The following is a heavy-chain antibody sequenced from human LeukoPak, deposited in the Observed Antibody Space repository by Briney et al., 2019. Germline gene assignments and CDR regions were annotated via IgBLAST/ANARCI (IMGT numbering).Heavy chain of an antibody. Sequence: GGSLRLSCAASGFTFSSYAMSWVRQAPGKGLEWVSAISGSGGSTYYADSVKGQFTISRDNSKNTLYLQMNSLRAEDTAVYYCAKDPYYDFWSGYYPPWYYFDYWGQGTLVTVSS. V-gene: IGHV3-23*01. CDR1: GFTFSSYA. CDR2: ISGSGGST. J-gene: IGHJ4*02. D-gene: IGHD3-3*01. CDR3: AKDPYYDFWSGYYPPWYYFDY.